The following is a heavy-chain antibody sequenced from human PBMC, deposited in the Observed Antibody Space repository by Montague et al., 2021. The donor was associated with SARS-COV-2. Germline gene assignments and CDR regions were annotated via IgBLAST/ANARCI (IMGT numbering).Heavy chain of an antibody. CDR2: IHYSGSS. J-gene: IGHJ4*02. CDR1: GDSVSSTTYY. V-gene: IGHV4-39*07. CDR3: ARVGGGRTFYY. D-gene: IGHD3-16*01. Sequence: SETLSLTCTVSGDSVSSTTYYWAWIRQPPGKGLEYIGTIHYSGSSYYNPSLKSRVAMSVDTSKNQFSPKLDSVTAADTAVYYCARVGGGRTFYYWGQGILVTVSS.